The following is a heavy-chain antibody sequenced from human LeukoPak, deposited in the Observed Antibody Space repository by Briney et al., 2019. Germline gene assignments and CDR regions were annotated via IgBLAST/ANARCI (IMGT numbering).Heavy chain of an antibody. CDR2: ISYDGSNK. CDR1: GFTFSSYA. CDR3: ARDPDSSGYYYFDY. V-gene: IGHV3-30-3*01. Sequence: GGSLRLSCAASGFTFSSYAMHWVRQAPGKGLEWVAVISYDGSNKYYADSMKGRFTISRDNSKNTLYLQMNSLRAEGTAVYYCARDPDSSGYYYFDYWGQGTLVTVSS. D-gene: IGHD3-22*01. J-gene: IGHJ4*02.